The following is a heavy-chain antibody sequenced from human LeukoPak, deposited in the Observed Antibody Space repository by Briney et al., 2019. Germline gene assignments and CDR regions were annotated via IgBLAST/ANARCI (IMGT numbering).Heavy chain of an antibody. CDR3: ARGSYGSGSYTFDY. D-gene: IGHD3-10*01. J-gene: IGHJ4*02. V-gene: IGHV3-21*01. CDR1: GFTFSSYS. CDR2: ISSSSSYI. Sequence: GGSLRLSCAASGFTFSSYSINWVCQAPGKGLECVSSISSSSSYIYYADSVEGRFTISRDNAKNSLYLQMNSLRAEDTAVYYCARGSYGSGSYTFDYWGQGTLVTVSS.